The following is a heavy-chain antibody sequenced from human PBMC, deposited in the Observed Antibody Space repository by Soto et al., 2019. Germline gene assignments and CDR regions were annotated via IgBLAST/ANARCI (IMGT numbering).Heavy chain of an antibody. Sequence: GGSLRLSCAASGFTFSNAWMSWVRQAPGKGLDWVGRIKSKTDGGTTDYAAPVKGRFTISRDDSKNTLYLQMNSLKTEDTAVYYCTTIGQVDYDYYYNCMDVWGKGTTVTVSS. D-gene: IGHD3-16*01. CDR2: IKSKTDGGTT. J-gene: IGHJ6*03. CDR3: TTIGQVDYDYYYNCMDV. CDR1: GFTFSNAW. V-gene: IGHV3-15*01.